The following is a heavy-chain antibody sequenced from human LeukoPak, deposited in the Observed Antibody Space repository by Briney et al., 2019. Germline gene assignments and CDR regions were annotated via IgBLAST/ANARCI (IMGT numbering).Heavy chain of an antibody. CDR3: AKALWFGELFTPAFDY. Sequence: GGSLRLSCAASGFTFSSYAMSWVRQAPGKGLEWVSAISGSGGSTYYADSVKGRFTISRDNSKNTLYLQMNRLRAEDTAVYYWAKALWFGELFTPAFDYWGQGTLVTVSS. D-gene: IGHD3-10*01. CDR2: ISGSGGST. J-gene: IGHJ4*02. CDR1: GFTFSSYA. V-gene: IGHV3-23*01.